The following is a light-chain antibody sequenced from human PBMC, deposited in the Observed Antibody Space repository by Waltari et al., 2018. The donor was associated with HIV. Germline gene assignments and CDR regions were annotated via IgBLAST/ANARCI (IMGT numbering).Light chain of an antibody. Sequence: SSALSQSPSVPVSPGQTVRLTCPGDVFWAKAVCWYHQKSGQSPVLVMYEDNKRPSGIPERFSGSKSGNTATLTISGTQAMDEADYYCQAWDRNTVVFGGGTKLTVL. CDR1: VFWAKA. CDR2: EDN. J-gene: IGLJ3*02. V-gene: IGLV3-1*01. CDR3: QAWDRNTVV.